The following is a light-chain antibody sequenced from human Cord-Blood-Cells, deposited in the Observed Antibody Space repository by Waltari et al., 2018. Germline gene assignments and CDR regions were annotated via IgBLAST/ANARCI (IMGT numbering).Light chain of an antibody. Sequence: DIQMTQSPSSLSASVGDRVTITCRASQSISSYLNWYQQKPGKAHKLLIYAASSLQSGVPSMFSGSGSGTDFTLTISSLQPEDFATYYCQQSYSTPPTFGQVTKVEIK. CDR3: QQSYSTPPT. CDR2: AAS. V-gene: IGKV1-39*01. J-gene: IGKJ1*01. CDR1: QSISSY.